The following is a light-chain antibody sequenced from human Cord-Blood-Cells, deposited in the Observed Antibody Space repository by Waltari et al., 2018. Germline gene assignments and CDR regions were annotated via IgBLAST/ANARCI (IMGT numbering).Light chain of an antibody. CDR3: QSADSSGTYV. CDR2: KDS. Sequence: SYELTQPPSVSVSPGQTARITCSGDALPKQYAYWYQQKPGQAPVLVIYKDSERPSGIPERFSCSSSGTTVTFTISGVQAEDEADYYCQSADSSGTYVFGTGTKVTVL. V-gene: IGLV3-25*03. CDR1: ALPKQY. J-gene: IGLJ1*01.